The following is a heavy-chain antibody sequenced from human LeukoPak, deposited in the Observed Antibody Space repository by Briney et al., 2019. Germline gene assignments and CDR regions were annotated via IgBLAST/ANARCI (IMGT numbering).Heavy chain of an antibody. V-gene: IGHV3-48*04. CDR2: ISSSSSTI. Sequence: PGGSLRLSCAASGFTFSSYSMNWVRQAPGKGLEWFSYISSSSSTIYYADSVKGRFTISRDNAKNSLYLQMNSLRAEDTAVYYCARIVPAAMYYYYGMDVWGQGTTVTVSS. D-gene: IGHD2-2*01. CDR1: GFTFSSYS. CDR3: ARIVPAAMYYYYGMDV. J-gene: IGHJ6*02.